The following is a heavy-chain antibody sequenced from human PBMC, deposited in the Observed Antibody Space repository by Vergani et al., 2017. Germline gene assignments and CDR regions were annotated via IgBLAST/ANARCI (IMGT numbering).Heavy chain of an antibody. J-gene: IGHJ4*02. D-gene: IGHD2-21*01. CDR2: IKSKTDVGTT. CDR3: AREVVAIRGDFDY. V-gene: IGHV3-15*01. Sequence: EVQLVESGGGLVKPGGSLRLSCAASGFTFSNAWMSWVRQAPGRGLEWVGRIKSKTDVGTTDYAAPVKGRFTISRDDSKNTLYLQMNSLRAEDTAVYYCAREVVAIRGDFDYWGQGTLVTVSS. CDR1: GFTFSNAW.